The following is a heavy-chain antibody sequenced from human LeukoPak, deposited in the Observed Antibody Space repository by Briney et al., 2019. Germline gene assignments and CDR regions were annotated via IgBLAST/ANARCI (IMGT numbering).Heavy chain of an antibody. CDR1: GFTFNNYW. Sequence: GGSLRLSCAASGFTFNNYWMSWVRQAPGKGLEWVANIKQDGSTKYYMDSVKGRFTISRDNALNSLYLQMNSLRAEDTAVYYCARIGYSSSCFDFWGQGTLVTVSS. D-gene: IGHD6-6*01. J-gene: IGHJ4*02. V-gene: IGHV3-7*01. CDR3: ARIGYSSSCFDF. CDR2: IKQDGSTK.